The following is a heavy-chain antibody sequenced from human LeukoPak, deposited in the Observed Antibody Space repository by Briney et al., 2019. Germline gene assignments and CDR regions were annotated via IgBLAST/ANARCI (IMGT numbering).Heavy chain of an antibody. CDR3: ARDTAVAYYGMDV. V-gene: IGHV1-18*01. CDR2: IRAYNRNT. Sequence: ASVKLFCKASGYTYTSYGINWVRQAPGQGLEWMGWIRAYNRNTNYAQKFQDRVTMTTDSSTTTAYMELRSLTSDDTALYYCARDTAVAYYGMDVWGQGTTVTVSS. CDR1: GYTYTSYG. D-gene: IGHD5-18*01. J-gene: IGHJ6*02.